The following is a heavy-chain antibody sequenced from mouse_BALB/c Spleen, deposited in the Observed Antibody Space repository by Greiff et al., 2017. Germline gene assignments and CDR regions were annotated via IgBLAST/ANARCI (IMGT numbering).Heavy chain of an antibody. J-gene: IGHJ2*01. CDR3: ARDQGTFYYFDY. V-gene: IGHV5-4*02. D-gene: IGHD3-2*02. CDR2: ISDGGSYT. Sequence: EVKLMESGGGLVKPGGSLKLSCAASGFTFSDYYMYWVRQTPEKRLEWVATISDGGSYTYYPDSVKGRFTISRDNAKNNLYLQMSSLKSEDTAMYYCARDQGTFYYFDYWGQGTTLTVSS. CDR1: GFTFSDYY.